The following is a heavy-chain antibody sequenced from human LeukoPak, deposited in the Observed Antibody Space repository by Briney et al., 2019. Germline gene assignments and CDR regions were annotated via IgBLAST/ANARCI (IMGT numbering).Heavy chain of an antibody. D-gene: IGHD1-26*01. Sequence: SETLSLTCTVSGVSMSSYYWSWIRQPPGKGLEWIGYLYHSGSANYNPSLKSRVTMSVDTSKNQFSLKLSSVTAADTAVYYCARMYSGTSYYFDYWGQGTLVTVSS. CDR3: ARMYSGTSYYFDY. CDR1: GVSMSSYY. V-gene: IGHV4-59*01. CDR2: LYHSGSA. J-gene: IGHJ4*02.